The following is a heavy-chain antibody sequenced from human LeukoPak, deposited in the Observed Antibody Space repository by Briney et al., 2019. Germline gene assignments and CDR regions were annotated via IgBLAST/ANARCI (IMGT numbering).Heavy chain of an antibody. CDR2: ISGSGGST. Sequence: PGGSLRLSCAASGFTFSSYAMSWIRQPPGKGLEWVSAISGSGGSTYYAASVKCRFTISRDNSKNTLYLQMNSLRAEDTAVYYCAKSGYSYAPVYWGQGTLVTVSS. J-gene: IGHJ4*02. CDR3: AKSGYSYAPVY. CDR1: GFTFSSYA. V-gene: IGHV3-23*01. D-gene: IGHD5-18*01.